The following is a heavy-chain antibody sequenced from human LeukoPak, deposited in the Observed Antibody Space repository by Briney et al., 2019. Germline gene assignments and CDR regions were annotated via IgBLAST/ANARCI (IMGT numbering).Heavy chain of an antibody. V-gene: IGHV1-18*01. CDR3: AREERSYYYYYGMDV. J-gene: IGHJ6*02. Sequence: ASVKVSCKASGYTFTSYGISWVRPAPGQGLEWMGWISAYNGNTNYAQKLQGRVTMTTDTSTSTAYMELRSLRSDDTAVYYCAREERSYYYYYGMDVWGQGTTVTVSS. D-gene: IGHD1-1*01. CDR2: ISAYNGNT. CDR1: GYTFTSYG.